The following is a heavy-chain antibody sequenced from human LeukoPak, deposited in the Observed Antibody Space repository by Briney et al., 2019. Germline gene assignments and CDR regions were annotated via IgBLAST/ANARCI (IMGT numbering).Heavy chain of an antibody. V-gene: IGHV3-33*01. J-gene: IGHJ3*02. CDR1: GFTFSSYG. CDR3: ARGGGYCSSTSCYTPAFDI. CDR2: IWYDGSNK. D-gene: IGHD2-2*02. Sequence: PGGSLRLSCAASGFTFSSYGMHWVRQAPGKGLEWVAVIWYDGSNKYYADSVKGRFTISRDNSKNTLYLQMNSLRAEDTAVYYCARGGGYCSSTSCYTPAFDIWGQGTMVTVSS.